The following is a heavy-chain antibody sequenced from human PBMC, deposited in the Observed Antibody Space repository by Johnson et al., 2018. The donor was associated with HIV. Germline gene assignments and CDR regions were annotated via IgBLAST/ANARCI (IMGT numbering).Heavy chain of an antibody. CDR1: GFTFDDYD. CDR3: VRGTITVIRGIIAFDL. Sequence: QEQLVESGGGVVRPGGSLRLSCAASGFTFDDYDMSWVRQAPGKGLEWVAVISYDGSNKYYADSVKGRFTISGDTSENTLHLQMNSLRGEDTALYYCVRGTITVIRGIIAFDLWGQGTMVTVSS. J-gene: IGHJ3*01. CDR2: ISYDGSNK. D-gene: IGHD3-10*01. V-gene: IGHV3-30*14.